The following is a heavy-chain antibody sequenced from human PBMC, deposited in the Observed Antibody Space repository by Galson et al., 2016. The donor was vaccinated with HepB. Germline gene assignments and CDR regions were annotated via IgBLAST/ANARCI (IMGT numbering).Heavy chain of an antibody. CDR3: VGGKRASGWPY. J-gene: IGHJ4*02. D-gene: IGHD4-23*01. CDR1: GGSFSGYY. Sequence: ETLSLTCGVYGGSFSGYYWSWIRQPPGKGLEWIGEIYHTGSTNYNPSLKNRVTISLDKSRNQFSLRLTSVTAADTAVYYRVGGKRASGWPYWGQGNLVRVSS. CDR2: IYHTGST. V-gene: IGHV4-34*01.